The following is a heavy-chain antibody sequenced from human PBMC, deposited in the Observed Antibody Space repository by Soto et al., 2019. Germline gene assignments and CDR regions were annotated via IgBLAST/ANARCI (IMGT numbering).Heavy chain of an antibody. J-gene: IGHJ4*02. CDR3: ARDSPPVDY. CDR1: GYTFTSYG. CDR2: ISAYNGNT. V-gene: IGHV1-18*01. Sequence: QVQLVQSGAEVKKPGASVKVSCKASGYTFTSYGISWVRQAPGQGLEWMGWISAYNGNTNYAQKIQGRVTITTDTPTSTAYMALTSPRSDDTAVYYCARDSPPVDYWGQGTLVTVSS.